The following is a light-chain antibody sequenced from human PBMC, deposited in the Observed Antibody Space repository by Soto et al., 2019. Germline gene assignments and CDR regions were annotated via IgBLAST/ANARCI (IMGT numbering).Light chain of an antibody. CDR2: DAS. J-gene: IGKJ4*01. CDR3: QHYGTSLT. Sequence: DIQVTQSPPTLSASVGDRVTITCRASQTISTWMAWYQQKPGNAPKLLVYDASTLQSGVASRFSGSGSGTEFTLTISRLQPEDFAVYYCQHYGTSLTFGGGTKVDIK. CDR1: QTISTW. V-gene: IGKV1-5*01.